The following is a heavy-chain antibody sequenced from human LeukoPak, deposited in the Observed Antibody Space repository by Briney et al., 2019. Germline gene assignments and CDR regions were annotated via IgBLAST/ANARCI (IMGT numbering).Heavy chain of an antibody. CDR2: INPNSGGT. D-gene: IGHD2-15*01. CDR1: GYTFTGYY. J-gene: IGHJ6*03. CDR3: ASQGYCSGGSCYYYYYYYMDV. Sequence: ASVKVSCKASGYTFTGYYMHWVRQAPGQGLEWMGWINPNSGGTNYAQKFQGRVTMTRDTSISTAYMELSRLRSDDTAVYYCASQGYCSGGSCYYYYYYYMDVWGKGTTVTVSS. V-gene: IGHV1-2*02.